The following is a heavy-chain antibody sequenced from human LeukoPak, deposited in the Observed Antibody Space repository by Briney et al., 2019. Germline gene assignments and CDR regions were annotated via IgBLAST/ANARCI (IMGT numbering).Heavy chain of an antibody. CDR3: AKGGYSSGWFCSDFDY. J-gene: IGHJ4*02. CDR2: ISGSGGST. Sequence: GGSLRLSCAASGFTFSSYAMSWVRQAPGKGLVWVSAISGSGGSTYYADSVKGRFTISRDMSKNTLYLQMNSLRAEDTAVYYCAKGGYSSGWFCSDFDYWGQGTLVTVSS. CDR1: GFTFSSYA. V-gene: IGHV3-23*01. D-gene: IGHD6-19*01.